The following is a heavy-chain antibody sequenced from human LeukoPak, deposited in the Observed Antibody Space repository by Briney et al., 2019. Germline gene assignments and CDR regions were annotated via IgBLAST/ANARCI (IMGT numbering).Heavy chain of an antibody. CDR2: IYYNGGT. J-gene: IGHJ6*02. D-gene: IGHD6-13*01. CDR1: GDSISNYY. V-gene: IGHV4-59*01. Sequence: PSETLSLTCTVSGDSISNYYWSWIRQPPGRGLEWIGYIYYNGGTNFNPSLKSRVSISIDTSKTHFSLKLSSVTAADTAVYYYCSSRYCDYYGMDVWGPGTTVTVSS. CDR3: CSSRYCDYYGMDV.